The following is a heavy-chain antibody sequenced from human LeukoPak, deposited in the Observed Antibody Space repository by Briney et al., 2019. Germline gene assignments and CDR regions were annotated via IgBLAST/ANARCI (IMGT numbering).Heavy chain of an antibody. CDR1: GASISSTSDY. CDR2: IYYSGRA. D-gene: IGHD2-15*01. Sequence: KSSETLSLTCTVSGASISSTSDYWGWIRQPPGKGLEWIGTIYYSGRAYHNPSLGSRLTISVDTSKNQFSLKLNSVTATDTAIYYCVRQKQHCDGGSCFPPDCWGQGTLVTVSS. J-gene: IGHJ4*02. V-gene: IGHV4-39*01. CDR3: VRQKQHCDGGSCFPPDC.